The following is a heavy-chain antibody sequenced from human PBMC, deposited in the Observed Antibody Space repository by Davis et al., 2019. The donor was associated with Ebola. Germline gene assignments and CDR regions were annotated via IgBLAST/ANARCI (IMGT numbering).Heavy chain of an antibody. CDR2: IIPIFGTA. CDR1: GGTFYSYA. Sequence: AASVKVSCKASGGTFYSYAISWVRQAPGQGLEWMGGIIPIFGTANYAQKFQGRVTITADKSTSTAYMELSSLRSEDTAVYYCARAQPTRLRLLYFDYWGQGTLVTVSS. J-gene: IGHJ4*02. V-gene: IGHV1-69*06. CDR3: ARAQPTRLRLLYFDY. D-gene: IGHD5-12*01.